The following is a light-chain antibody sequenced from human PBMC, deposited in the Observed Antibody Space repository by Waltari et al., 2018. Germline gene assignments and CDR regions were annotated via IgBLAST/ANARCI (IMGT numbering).Light chain of an antibody. Sequence: ETVLTQSPATLSLSPGESATLSCRASQSVDIYLAWYQQKPGQAPRLLIYDASNRAAGIPARFSGSGSGTDFTLTISSLEPEDFAVYYCQQRKIWPPITFGQGTRLEIK. V-gene: IGKV3-11*01. J-gene: IGKJ5*01. CDR3: QQRKIWPPIT. CDR1: QSVDIY. CDR2: DAS.